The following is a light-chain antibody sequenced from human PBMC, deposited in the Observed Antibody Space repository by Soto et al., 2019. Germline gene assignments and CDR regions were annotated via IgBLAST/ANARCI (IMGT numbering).Light chain of an antibody. CDR3: QQSNVVPPP. CDR2: DAS. Sequence: DIQMTQSPSSLSASVGDRVTITCRASQDISIYLNWFQQKPGKAPKLLIYDASNLEKGVPSRFTGSGSGTHFTLTIHSLQPDEIATYYCQQSNVVPPPFGQGTRLEI. J-gene: IGKJ2*01. CDR1: QDISIY. V-gene: IGKV1-33*01.